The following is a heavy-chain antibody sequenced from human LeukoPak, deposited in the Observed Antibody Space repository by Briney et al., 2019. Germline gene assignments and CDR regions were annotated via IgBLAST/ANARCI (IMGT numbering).Heavy chain of an antibody. Sequence: GGSLRLSCAASGFTFSSYAMSWVRQAPGKGLEWVSAISGSGGSTYYADSVKGRFTISGDNSKNTLYLQMNSLRAEDTAVYYCAKEGPLLWFGELLGPYGMDVWGQGTTVTVSS. D-gene: IGHD3-10*01. CDR2: ISGSGGST. J-gene: IGHJ6*02. CDR3: AKEGPLLWFGELLGPYGMDV. V-gene: IGHV3-23*01. CDR1: GFTFSSYA.